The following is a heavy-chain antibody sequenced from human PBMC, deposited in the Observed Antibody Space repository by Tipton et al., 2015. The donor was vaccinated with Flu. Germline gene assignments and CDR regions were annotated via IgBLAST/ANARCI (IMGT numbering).Heavy chain of an antibody. J-gene: IGHJ4*02. CDR2: ISTSGST. Sequence: TLSLTCTVSGGSISSSSYYWSWIRQPAGRGLEWIGRISTSGSTNYNPSLQSRVTISVDSSKNQFSLKLTSVTAADTAVYYCARGYFRELDYWGQGTLVTVSS. CDR1: GGSISSSSYY. V-gene: IGHV4-61*02. CDR3: ARGYFRELDY. D-gene: IGHD3-10*01.